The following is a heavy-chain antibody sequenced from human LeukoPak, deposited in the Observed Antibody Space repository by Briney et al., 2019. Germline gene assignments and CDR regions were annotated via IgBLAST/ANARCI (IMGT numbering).Heavy chain of an antibody. D-gene: IGHD5-12*01. J-gene: IGHJ4*02. V-gene: IGHV3-48*01. Sequence: PGGSLRLSCAASGFSLSDYNMIWVRQAPGMGLEWISYISPSSGAAYESIYYSISAKGRFTISRDIASNPLLLQMSSLRVEDTAVYYCARGWGGYSSYPPDYWGQGILVIVSS. CDR1: GFSLSDYN. CDR2: ISPSSGAAYESI. CDR3: ARGWGGYSSYPPDY.